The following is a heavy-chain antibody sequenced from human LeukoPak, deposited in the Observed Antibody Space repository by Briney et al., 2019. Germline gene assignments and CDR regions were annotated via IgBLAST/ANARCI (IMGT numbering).Heavy chain of an antibody. CDR3: AREPPYYYDSSGYLSLDY. Sequence: ASVKVSCKASGYTFTSYGISWVRQAPGQGLEWMGWISAYNGNTNYAQKLQGRVTMTTDTSTSTAYMELRSLRSDDTAVYYCAREPPYYYDSSGYLSLDYWGQGTLVTVSS. CDR1: GYTFTSYG. J-gene: IGHJ4*02. CDR2: ISAYNGNT. V-gene: IGHV1-18*01. D-gene: IGHD3-22*01.